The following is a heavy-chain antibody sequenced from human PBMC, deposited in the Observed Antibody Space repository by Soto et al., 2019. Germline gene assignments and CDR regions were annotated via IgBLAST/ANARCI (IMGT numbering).Heavy chain of an antibody. D-gene: IGHD3-16*01. Sequence: ASVKVSCKASGYSFTNNDVSWVRQATGQGLEGMGWMNPGSGDTGYAQKFQGRVTMTRDISIATAYMELNSLRSDDTAIYYCARMATFGSLNWFDPWGQGTLVTVSS. V-gene: IGHV1-8*01. CDR2: MNPGSGDT. CDR3: ARMATFGSLNWFDP. CDR1: GYSFTNND. J-gene: IGHJ5*02.